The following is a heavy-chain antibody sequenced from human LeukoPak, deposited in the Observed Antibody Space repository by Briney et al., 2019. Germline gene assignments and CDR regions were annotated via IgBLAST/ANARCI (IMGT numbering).Heavy chain of an antibody. CDR3: ARMETATFDY. CDR2: IYHSGST. Sequence: PSETLSLTCAVYGGSFSGYYWSWIRQPPGKGLEWIGYIYHSGSTYYNPSLKSRVTISVDRSKNQFFLKLSSVTAADTAVYYCARMETATFDYWGQGTLVTVSS. V-gene: IGHV4-34*01. CDR1: GGSFSGYY. D-gene: IGHD3-3*01. J-gene: IGHJ4*02.